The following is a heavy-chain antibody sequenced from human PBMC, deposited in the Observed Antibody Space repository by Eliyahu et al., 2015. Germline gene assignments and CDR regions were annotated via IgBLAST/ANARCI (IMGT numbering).Heavy chain of an antibody. CDR1: GXSIRSGXSY. D-gene: IGHD3-22*01. V-gene: IGHV4-30-4*01. J-gene: IGHJ4*02. Sequence: QVQLQESGPGLVKPSQTLSLTCTVSGXSIRSGXSYWXWXXQPPGKGXGWIGDSYXCGSTYYNPSLKSRVTISVDTSKNQFSLKLSSVTAADTAVYYCARGGGLYYDSSGYYQRAGEVFDYWGQGTLVTVSS. CDR3: ARGGGLYYDSSGYYQRAGEVFDY. CDR2: SYXCGST.